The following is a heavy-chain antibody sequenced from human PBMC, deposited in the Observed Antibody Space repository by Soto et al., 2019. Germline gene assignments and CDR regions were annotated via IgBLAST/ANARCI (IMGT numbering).Heavy chain of an antibody. CDR3: ARHRGGSGSYYLYNWFDP. D-gene: IGHD3-10*01. CDR2: IYYSGST. J-gene: IGHJ5*02. Sequence: TSVTLSVTWTVAGGSISSYYWSWIRQPTGKGLEWIGYIYYSGSTNYNPSLKSRVTISVDTSKNQFSLKLSSVTAADTAVYYCARHRGGSGSYYLYNWFDPWGQGTLVTVSS. CDR1: GGSISSYY. V-gene: IGHV4-59*08.